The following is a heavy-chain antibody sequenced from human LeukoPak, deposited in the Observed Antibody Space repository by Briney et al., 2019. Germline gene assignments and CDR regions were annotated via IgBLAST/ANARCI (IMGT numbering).Heavy chain of an antibody. CDR3: ASRTAAAGTTYYFDY. D-gene: IGHD6-13*01. CDR1: GFTVSSNY. V-gene: IGHV3-53*04. J-gene: IGHJ4*02. Sequence: PGGSLRLSCAASGFTVSSNYMSWVRQAPGKGLEWVSVIYSGGSTYYADSVKGRFTISRHNSKNTLYLQMNSLRAEDTAVYYCASRTAAAGTTYYFDYWGQGTLVTVSS. CDR2: IYSGGST.